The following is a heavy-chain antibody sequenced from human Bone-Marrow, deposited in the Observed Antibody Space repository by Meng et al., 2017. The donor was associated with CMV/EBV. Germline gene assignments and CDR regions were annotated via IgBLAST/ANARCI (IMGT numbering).Heavy chain of an antibody. CDR1: GFTLSSYS. D-gene: IGHD3-3*01. J-gene: IGHJ6*02. V-gene: IGHV3-21*01. CDR3: ASLSFWSGYYGSPGPYYYYGMDV. CDR2: ISSSSSYI. Sequence: GESLKISCAASGFTLSSYSMNWVRQAPGKGLEWVSSISSSSSYIYYADSVKGRFTISRDNAKNSLYLQMNSLRAEDTAVYYCASLSFWSGYYGSPGPYYYYGMDVWGQGTTVTVSS.